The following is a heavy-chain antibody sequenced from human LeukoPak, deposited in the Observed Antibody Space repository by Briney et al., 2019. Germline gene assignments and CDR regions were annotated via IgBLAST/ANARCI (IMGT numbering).Heavy chain of an antibody. CDR2: ISAYNGNT. J-gene: IGHJ6*03. CDR3: ARDRGYSSHMDV. D-gene: IGHD5-18*01. Sequence: EASVKVSCKASGYTFTGYGISWARQAPGQGLEWMGWISAYNGNTNYAQKLQGRVTMTTDTSTSTAYMELRSLRSDDTAVYCCARDRGYSSHMDVWGKGTTVTVSS. CDR1: GYTFTGYG. V-gene: IGHV1-18*01.